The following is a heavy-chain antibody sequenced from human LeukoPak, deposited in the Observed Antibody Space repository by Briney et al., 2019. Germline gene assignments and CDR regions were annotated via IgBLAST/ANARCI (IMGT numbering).Heavy chain of an antibody. CDR2: INHSGST. Sequence: SETLSLTYAVYGGFFSGYYWSWIRQPPGKGLEWIGEINHSGSTNYNPSLKSRVTISVDTSKNQFSLKLSSVTAADTAVYYCASMVRGVNSNWFDPWGQGTLVTVSS. CDR1: GGFFSGYY. CDR3: ASMVRGVNSNWFDP. D-gene: IGHD3-10*01. V-gene: IGHV4-34*01. J-gene: IGHJ5*02.